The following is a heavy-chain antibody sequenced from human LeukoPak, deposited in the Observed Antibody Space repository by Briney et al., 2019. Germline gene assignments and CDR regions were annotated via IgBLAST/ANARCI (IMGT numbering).Heavy chain of an antibody. Sequence: ASVKVSCKASGYTFTGYYMHWVRQAPGQGLEWMGRINPNSGGTNYAQKFQGRVPMTRDTSISTAYMELSRLRSDDTAVYYCARDFGYCSSTSCYEIPRGIWGQGTMVTVSS. V-gene: IGHV1-2*06. J-gene: IGHJ3*02. CDR2: INPNSGGT. CDR1: GYTFTGYY. CDR3: ARDFGYCSSTSCYEIPRGI. D-gene: IGHD2-2*01.